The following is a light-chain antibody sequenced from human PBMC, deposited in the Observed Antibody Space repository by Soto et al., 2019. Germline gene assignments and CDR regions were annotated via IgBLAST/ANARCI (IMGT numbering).Light chain of an antibody. J-gene: IGKJ2*01. CDR3: QQYYSTPYT. CDR2: WAS. V-gene: IGKV4-1*01. Sequence: DIVMTQSPDSLAVSLGERATINCKSSQSVLYSSNNTNYLAWYQQKPGQPPKLLIYWASTRESGVPDRFSGSGSGTDFNLTISRLQAEDVAVYYCQQYYSTPYTFGQGTKLEIK. CDR1: QSVLYSSNNTNY.